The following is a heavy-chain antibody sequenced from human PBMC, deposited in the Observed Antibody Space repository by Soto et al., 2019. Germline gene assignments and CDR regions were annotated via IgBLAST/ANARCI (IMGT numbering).Heavy chain of an antibody. J-gene: IGHJ6*03. CDR2: INSDGSST. Sequence: GGSLRLSCAASGFTFSSYWMHWVRQAPGKGLVWVSRINSDGSSTSYADSVKGRFTISRDNAKNTLYLQMNSLRAEDTAVYYCARKTVAAMGYYYYYYMDVWGKGTTVTVSS. D-gene: IGHD2-15*01. CDR1: GFTFSSYW. CDR3: ARKTVAAMGYYYYYYMDV. V-gene: IGHV3-74*01.